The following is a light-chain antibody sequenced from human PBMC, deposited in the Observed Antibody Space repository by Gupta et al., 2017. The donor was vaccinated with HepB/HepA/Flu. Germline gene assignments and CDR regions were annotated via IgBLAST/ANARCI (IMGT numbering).Light chain of an antibody. CDR1: RVRRFY. CDR3: NSRDSSGNHVV. Sequence: SSELTQDPVVSVALGKTLRITCQGDRVRRFYARWYQQKPGQAPILVIYGKNNRPSGIPDRFSGSNSGNIASLTITAAQAEDEADYYCNSRDSSGNHVVFEGGTKLTVL. V-gene: IGLV3-19*01. CDR2: GKN. J-gene: IGLJ2*01.